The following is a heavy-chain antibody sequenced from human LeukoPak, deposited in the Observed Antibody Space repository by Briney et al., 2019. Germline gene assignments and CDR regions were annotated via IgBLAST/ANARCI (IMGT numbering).Heavy chain of an antibody. CDR3: ARYSYGSGSSYFDY. J-gene: IGHJ4*02. CDR2: ISSSSSYI. D-gene: IGHD3-10*01. Sequence: GGSLRLSCAASRFTFNTYAMHWVRQAPGKGLEWVSSISSSSSYIYYADSVKGRFTISRDNAKNSLYLQMNSLRAEDTAVYYCARYSYGSGSSYFDYWGQGTLVTVSS. CDR1: RFTFNTYA. V-gene: IGHV3-21*01.